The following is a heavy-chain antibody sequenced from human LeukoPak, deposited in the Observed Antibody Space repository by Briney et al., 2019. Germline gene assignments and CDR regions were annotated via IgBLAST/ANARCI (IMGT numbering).Heavy chain of an antibody. CDR2: IYYGGST. D-gene: IGHD6-19*01. V-gene: IGHV4-59*01. CDR1: GGSISSYY. Sequence: PSETLSLTCTVSGGSISSYYWSWIRQPPGKGLEWIGYIYYGGSTNYNPSLKSRVTISVDTSKNQFSLKLSSVTAADTAVYYCASGTVAGTHYFDYWGQGTLVTVSS. CDR3: ASGTVAGTHYFDY. J-gene: IGHJ4*02.